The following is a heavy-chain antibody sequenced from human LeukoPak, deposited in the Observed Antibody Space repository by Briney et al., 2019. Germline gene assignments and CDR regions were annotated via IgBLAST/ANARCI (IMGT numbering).Heavy chain of an antibody. D-gene: IGHD5-18*01. CDR1: GGSVSSGSYY. CDR3: AREMRGYSYGYCFDY. CDR2: IYYSGST. V-gene: IGHV4-61*01. Sequence: NTSETLSLTCTVSGGSVSSGSYYWSWIRQPPGKGLEWIGYIYYSGSTNYNPSLKSRVTISVDTSKNQFSLKLSSVTAADTAVYYCAREMRGYSYGYCFDYWGQGTLVTVSS. J-gene: IGHJ4*02.